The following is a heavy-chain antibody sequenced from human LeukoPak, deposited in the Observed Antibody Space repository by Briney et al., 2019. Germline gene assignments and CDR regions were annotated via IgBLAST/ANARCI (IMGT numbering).Heavy chain of an antibody. CDR1: GGSISSGSYY. CDR3: ARDPGIAAAGTIWFDP. J-gene: IGHJ5*02. CDR2: IYTSGST. V-gene: IGHV4-61*02. D-gene: IGHD6-13*01. Sequence: SQTLSLTCTVSGGSISSGSYYWSWIRQPAGRGLEWIGRIYTSGSTNDTPSVKSRVTISVDTSKNQFPLKLSSVTAAATAVYYCARDPGIAAAGTIWFDPWGQGNLVTVSS.